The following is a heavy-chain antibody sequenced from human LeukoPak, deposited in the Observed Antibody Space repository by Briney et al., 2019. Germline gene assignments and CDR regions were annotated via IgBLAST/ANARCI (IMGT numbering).Heavy chain of an antibody. CDR1: SGSISSGSHY. V-gene: IGHV4-61*09. CDR2: IYTSGST. Sequence: SETLSLTCTVSSGSISSGSHYWSWIRQPAGKGLEWIGHIYTSGSTNYNPSLKSRVTISVDTSKNQFSLKLNSVTAADTAVYYCARGSKSSYFDYWGQGTLVTVSS. J-gene: IGHJ4*02. D-gene: IGHD1-26*01. CDR3: ARGSKSSYFDY.